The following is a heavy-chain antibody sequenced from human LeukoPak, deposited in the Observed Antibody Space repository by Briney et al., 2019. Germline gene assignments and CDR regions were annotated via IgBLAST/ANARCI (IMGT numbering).Heavy chain of an antibody. J-gene: IGHJ4*02. CDR3: ARDSPWGIAAAGTIDY. CDR1: GFTFDDYG. V-gene: IGHV3-30*03. CDR2: ISYDGRNK. Sequence: GGSLRLSCAASGFTFDDYGMSWVRQAPGKGLEWVALISYDGRNKYYADSVKGRFTISRDNSKNTVYLQMNSLRADDTALYYCARDSPWGIAAAGTIDYWGQGTLVTVSS. D-gene: IGHD6-13*01.